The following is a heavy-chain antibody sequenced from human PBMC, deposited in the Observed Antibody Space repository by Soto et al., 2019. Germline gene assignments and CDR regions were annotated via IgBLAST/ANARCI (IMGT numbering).Heavy chain of an antibody. V-gene: IGHV1-69*01. CDR2: TVPITLST. CDR1: GGTLSSYA. D-gene: IGHD6-13*01. CDR3: ARDRSGITGKTRNIYAMDV. J-gene: IGHJ6*02. Sequence: QVQLVQSAAEVKKPGSSVRVSCKASGGTLSSYAISWVRQAPGQGLDWVGGTVPITLSTHYAQKFQGRVSITADEATNTVYMDLSSLRSEDTAVYYCARDRSGITGKTRNIYAMDVWGQGTTVTVSS.